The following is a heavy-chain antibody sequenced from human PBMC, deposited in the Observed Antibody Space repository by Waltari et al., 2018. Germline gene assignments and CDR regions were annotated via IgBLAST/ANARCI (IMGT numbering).Heavy chain of an antibody. CDR2: INPNSGGT. CDR1: GYTFTGYY. CDR3: ARRYSSSWTEYYFDY. Sequence: QVQLVQSGAEVKKPGASVKVSCKASGYTFTGYYMHWVRQAPGQGLEWMGRINPNSGGTNYAQKFQGRVTMTRDTSISTAYMELSRLRSDDTAVYYCARRYSSSWTEYYFDYWGQGTLVTVSS. J-gene: IGHJ4*02. V-gene: IGHV1-2*06. D-gene: IGHD6-13*01.